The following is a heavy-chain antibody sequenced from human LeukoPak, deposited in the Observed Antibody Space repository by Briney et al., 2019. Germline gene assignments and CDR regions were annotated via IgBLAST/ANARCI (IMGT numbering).Heavy chain of an antibody. V-gene: IGHV4-30-4*01. CDR1: GGSISSGDYY. J-gene: IGHJ4*02. CDR3: ASQDYYGSGSYYGGPPAFDY. CDR2: IYYSGST. D-gene: IGHD3-10*01. Sequence: PSETLSLTCTVSGGSISSGDYYWSWIRQPPGKGLEWTGYIYYSGSTYYNPSLKSRVTISVDTSKNQFSLKLSSVTAADTAVYYCASQDYYGSGSYYGGPPAFDYWGQGTLVAVSS.